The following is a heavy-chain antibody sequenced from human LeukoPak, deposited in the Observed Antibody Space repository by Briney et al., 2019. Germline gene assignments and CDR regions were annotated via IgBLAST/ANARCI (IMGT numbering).Heavy chain of an antibody. D-gene: IGHD2-2*02. CDR3: ARTGADCSSTSCYTGYYYYYMDV. CDR2: INPNSGGT. V-gene: IGHV1-2*02. J-gene: IGHJ6*03. CDR1: GYTFTGYY. Sequence: ASVKVSCKASGYTFTGYYMHWVRQAPGQGLEWMGWINPNSGGTNYAQKFQGRVTMTRDTSISTAYMELSRLRSDDTAAYYCARTGADCSSTSCYTGYYYYYMDVWGKGTTVTVSS.